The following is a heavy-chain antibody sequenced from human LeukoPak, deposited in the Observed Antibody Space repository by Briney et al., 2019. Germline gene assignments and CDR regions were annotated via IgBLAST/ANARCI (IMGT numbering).Heavy chain of an antibody. CDR2: IYYSGST. Sequence: SETLSLTCTVSGGSISSYYWSWIRQPPGKGLEWIGYIYYSGSTNYNPSLKSRVTISVDTSRNQFSLKLSYVTAADTAVYFCARESSWGNFDYWGQGTLVTVSS. V-gene: IGHV4-59*01. D-gene: IGHD7-27*01. CDR3: ARESSWGNFDY. J-gene: IGHJ4*02. CDR1: GGSISSYY.